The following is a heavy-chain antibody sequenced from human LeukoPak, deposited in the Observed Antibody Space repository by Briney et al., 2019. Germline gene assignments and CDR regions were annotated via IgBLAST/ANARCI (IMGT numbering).Heavy chain of an antibody. CDR2: IYYSGST. V-gene: IGHV4-59*01. CDR1: GDPIMSYY. D-gene: IGHD5-12*01. CDR3: ARAYSGYDSGYTH. Sequence: SETLSLTCTVSGDPIMSYYWSWIRQPPGKGLEWVGYIYYSGSTNYNPSLKSRVTMSVDMSNNQLSLKLSSVTAADTAVYYCARAYSGYDSGYTHWGQGTLVTVSS. J-gene: IGHJ4*02.